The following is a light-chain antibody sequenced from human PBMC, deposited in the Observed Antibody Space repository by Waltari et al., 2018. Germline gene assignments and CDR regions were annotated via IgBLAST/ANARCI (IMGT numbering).Light chain of an antibody. CDR3: ASYTSSDSFVV. V-gene: IGLV2-14*03. CDR2: DVT. CDR1: SSAIGDYNF. Sequence: QSALTQPASVSGSPGQSITISCTGTSSAIGDYNFVSWYQHHPGEAPKLVIYDVTKRPSGISNRFSDSKSGNTASLTISGLQAEDEANYVCASYTSSDSFVVFGGGTKLTVL. J-gene: IGLJ2*01.